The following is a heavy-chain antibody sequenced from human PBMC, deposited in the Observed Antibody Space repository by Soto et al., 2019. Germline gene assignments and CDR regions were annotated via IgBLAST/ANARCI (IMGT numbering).Heavy chain of an antibody. CDR3: ARDGGNWFDP. CDR2: IIPILGIA. D-gene: IGHD3-10*01. V-gene: IGHV1-69*08. Sequence: QVQLVQSGAEVKKPGSSVKVSCKASGGTFSSYTISWVRQAPGQGLEWTGRIIPILGIANYAQKFQGRVTITADKSTSTAYMELSSLRSEDTAVYYCARDGGNWFDPWGQGTLVTVSS. J-gene: IGHJ5*02. CDR1: GGTFSSYT.